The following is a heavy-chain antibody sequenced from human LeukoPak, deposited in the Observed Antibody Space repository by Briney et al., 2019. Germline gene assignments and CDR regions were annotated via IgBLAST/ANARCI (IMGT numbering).Heavy chain of an antibody. Sequence: GGSLRLSCAASGFTFSSYAMHWVRQAPGKGLEWVAVISYDGSNKYYADSVKGRFTISRDNSKNTLYLQMNSLRAEDTAVYYCAREAGQWLVQATPIDYWGQGTLVTVSS. CDR3: AREAGQWLVQATPIDY. V-gene: IGHV3-30*04. CDR1: GFTFSSYA. J-gene: IGHJ4*02. D-gene: IGHD6-19*01. CDR2: ISYDGSNK.